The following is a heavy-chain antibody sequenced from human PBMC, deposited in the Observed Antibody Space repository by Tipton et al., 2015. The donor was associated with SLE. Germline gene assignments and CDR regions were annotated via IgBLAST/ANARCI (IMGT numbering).Heavy chain of an antibody. CDR3: ARGGATEEALDWFDP. CDR1: GGSISSGGYY. D-gene: IGHD5-12*01. V-gene: IGHV4-31*02. CDR2: IYYSGST. Sequence: LRLSCTVSGGSISSGGYYWSWIRQHPGKGLEWIGYIYYSGSTYYNPSLKSRVTISADTSKNQFSLKLSSVTAADTAVYYCARGGATEEALDWFDPWGQGTLVTVSS. J-gene: IGHJ5*02.